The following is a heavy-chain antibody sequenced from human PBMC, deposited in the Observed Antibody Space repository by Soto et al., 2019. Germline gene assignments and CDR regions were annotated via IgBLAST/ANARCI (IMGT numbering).Heavy chain of an antibody. D-gene: IGHD5-18*01. CDR1: GFAFSSYG. V-gene: IGHV3-30*03. Sequence: QAQLVESGGGVVQPGRSLRLSYAASGFAFSSYGMHWVRQAPGTGLEWVAVISYDGSLQHYADSVKGRFTISRDNSKNMVLLQMSSLRADDTAVYYCVSDRGYGHASVPYSWGQGTLVSVSS. CDR3: VSDRGYGHASVPYS. J-gene: IGHJ4*02. CDR2: ISYDGSLQ.